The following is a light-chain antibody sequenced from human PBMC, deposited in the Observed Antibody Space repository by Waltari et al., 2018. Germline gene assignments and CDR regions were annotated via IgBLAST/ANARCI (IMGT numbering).Light chain of an antibody. V-gene: IGKV4-1*01. J-gene: IGKJ3*01. CDR1: QRGLYDSNNKNY. CDR3: HQCGGRPLT. CDR2: WAS. Sequence: DIVMTQSPDSLAVPLGARATINCKSSQRGLYDSNNKNYLGWYRKKPGQPPKRLISWASTRESGVPHRFRYSGSGTDFTLTIGSLQAEDRAVYYCHQCGGRPLTFGPGTRVDSK.